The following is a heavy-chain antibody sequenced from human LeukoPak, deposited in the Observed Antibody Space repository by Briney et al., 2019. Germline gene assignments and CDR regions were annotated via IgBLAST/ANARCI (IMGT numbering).Heavy chain of an antibody. Sequence: PGGTLRLSCPASGFIFSNYNMEWVGQAPGKGLDGVSSISGSSNDIYYADSVKGRFTISRDNAKNSLYLQMNSLTAEDTAVYYCATSILWFGELLLGPLDFWGQGTLVTVSS. J-gene: IGHJ4*02. CDR2: ISGSSNDI. D-gene: IGHD3-10*01. CDR1: GFIFSNYN. V-gene: IGHV3-21*01. CDR3: ATSILWFGELLLGPLDF.